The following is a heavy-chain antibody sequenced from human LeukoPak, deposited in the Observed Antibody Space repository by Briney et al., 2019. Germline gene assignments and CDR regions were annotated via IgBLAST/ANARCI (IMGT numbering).Heavy chain of an antibody. CDR2: IYHRSGTP. Sequence: PSGTLSLTCAASGGSINSDDWWSWVRQSPGKGLEWIGAIYHRSGTPTYNPSLKSRVTITVEKSRNQFSLNLSSVTAADTAIYFCAGGGNWWLGPWGQGTLVTVSS. CDR1: GGSINSDDW. V-gene: IGHV4-4*02. CDR3: AGGGNWWLGP. D-gene: IGHD1-1*01. J-gene: IGHJ5*02.